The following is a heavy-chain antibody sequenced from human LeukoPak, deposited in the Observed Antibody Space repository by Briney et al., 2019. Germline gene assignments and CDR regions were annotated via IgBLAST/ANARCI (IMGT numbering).Heavy chain of an antibody. V-gene: IGHV4-59*12. D-gene: IGHD3-10*01. CDR2: IYYSGST. CDR1: GGSISNYY. Sequence: PSETLSLTCTVSGGSISNYYWSWIRQFPGKGLEWIGYIYYSGSTNYNPSLKSRVTISVDTSKNQFSLKLSSVTAADTAVYYCARDFGAGSYRYGMDVWGQGTAVTVSS. J-gene: IGHJ6*02. CDR3: ARDFGAGSYRYGMDV.